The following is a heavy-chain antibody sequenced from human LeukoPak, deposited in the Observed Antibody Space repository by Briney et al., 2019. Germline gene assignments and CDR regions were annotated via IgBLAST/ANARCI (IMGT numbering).Heavy chain of an antibody. CDR1: GYTFTTYA. CDR2: INAGNGNT. J-gene: IGHJ3*02. CDR3: AGRREYCSTTSCSATFDI. D-gene: IGHD2-2*01. Sequence: AASVKVSCKASGYTFTTYAMHWVRQAPGQRLEWMGWINAGNGNTKYSQKFQGRVTIARDTSASTAYMELSSLRSEDTVVYYCAGRREYCSTTSCSATFDIWGQGTMVTVSS. V-gene: IGHV1-3*01.